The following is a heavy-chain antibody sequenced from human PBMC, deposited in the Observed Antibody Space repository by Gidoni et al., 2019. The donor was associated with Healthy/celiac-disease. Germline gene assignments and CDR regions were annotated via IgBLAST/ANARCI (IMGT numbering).Heavy chain of an antibody. CDR1: GFTFSSYS. CDR2: ISSSSSYI. Sequence: EVQLVESGGGLVKPGGSLRLSCAASGFTFSSYSMNWVRQAPGKGLEWVSSISSSSSYIYYADSVKGRFTISRDNAKNSLYLQMNSLRAEDTAVYYCARERFIAAGRDAFDIWGQGTMVTVSS. D-gene: IGHD6-13*01. J-gene: IGHJ3*02. V-gene: IGHV3-21*01. CDR3: ARERFIAAGRDAFDI.